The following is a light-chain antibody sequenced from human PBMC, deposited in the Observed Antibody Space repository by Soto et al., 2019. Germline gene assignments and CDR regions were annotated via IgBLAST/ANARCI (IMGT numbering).Light chain of an antibody. Sequence: QSVLTQPPSASGSPGQSVTLSCTGTSSDVGGYNYVSWYQQHPGKAPKLMLYEVSKRPSGVPDRFSGSKSGITASLTVSGLQAEDEADYYCSSYAGSNNLVFGGGTKLTVL. J-gene: IGLJ2*01. CDR2: EVS. V-gene: IGLV2-8*01. CDR3: SSYAGSNNLV. CDR1: SSDVGGYNY.